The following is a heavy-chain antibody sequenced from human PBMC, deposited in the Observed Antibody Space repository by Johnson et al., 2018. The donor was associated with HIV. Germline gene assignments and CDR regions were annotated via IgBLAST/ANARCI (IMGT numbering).Heavy chain of an antibody. J-gene: IGHJ3*02. D-gene: IGHD3-10*01. CDR1: GFTFGDYA. V-gene: IGHV3-49*05. CDR2: IRSKPYGGTA. Sequence: VQLVESGGGLVKPGGSLRLSCAASGFTFGDYAMGWFRQAPGKGLEWVGFIRSKPYGGTAEYAASVKGRFTISRDDSKSIVYLQMNSLKTEDTAVYYCARSGYGSGSTHDAFDIWGQGTMVTVSS. CDR3: ARSGYGSGSTHDAFDI.